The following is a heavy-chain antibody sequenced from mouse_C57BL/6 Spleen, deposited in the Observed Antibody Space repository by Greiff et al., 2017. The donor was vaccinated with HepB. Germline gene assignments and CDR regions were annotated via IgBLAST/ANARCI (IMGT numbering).Heavy chain of an antibody. CDR2: IYPGDGDT. Sequence: VQLQQSGAELVKPGASVKISCKASGYAFSSYWMNWVKQRPGKGLEWIGQIYPGDGDTNYNGKFKGKATLTADKSSSTAYMQLSSLTSEDSAVYFCARSGSNSDYYAMDYWGQGTSVTVSS. CDR3: ARSGSNSDYYAMDY. D-gene: IGHD2-5*01. J-gene: IGHJ4*01. V-gene: IGHV1-80*01. CDR1: GYAFSSYW.